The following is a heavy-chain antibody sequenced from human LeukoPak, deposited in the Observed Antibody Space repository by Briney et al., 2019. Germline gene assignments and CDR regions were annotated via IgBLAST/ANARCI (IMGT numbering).Heavy chain of an antibody. V-gene: IGHV3-30*02. CDR2: IPYDGSDK. CDR1: IFSFSTFG. CDR3: ARAVGGADGH. Sequence: SGGSLRLSCAASIFSFSTFGFHWVRQAPGKGLEWVAFIPYDGSDKYYADSVKGRFTVSRDNSKNTLYLHMNSLRVEDTAVYYCARAVGGADGHWGQGTLVTVSS. J-gene: IGHJ4*02. D-gene: IGHD6-13*01.